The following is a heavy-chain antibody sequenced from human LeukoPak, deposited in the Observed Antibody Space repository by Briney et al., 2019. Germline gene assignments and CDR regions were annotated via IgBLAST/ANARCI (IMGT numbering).Heavy chain of an antibody. J-gene: IGHJ4*02. D-gene: IGHD5-18*01. CDR3: ARAGRIRLWPY. V-gene: IGHV1-18*01. CDR2: ISAYNGNT. Sequence: ASVKVSCKASGYTFTNYGITWVRQAPGQVLEWMGWISAYNGNTNYAQKLQGRVTMTTDTSTSTAYMELRSLRSDDTAVYYCARAGRIRLWPYWGQGTLVTVSS. CDR1: GYTFTNYG.